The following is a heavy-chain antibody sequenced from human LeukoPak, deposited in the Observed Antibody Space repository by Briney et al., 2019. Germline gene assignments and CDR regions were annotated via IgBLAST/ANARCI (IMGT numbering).Heavy chain of an antibody. J-gene: IGHJ4*02. V-gene: IGHV1-2*02. CDR2: IDPDSGGT. CDR1: GYTFTGYY. Sequence: ASVKVSCKASGYTFTGYYIHWVRQAPGQGLEWMGWIDPDSGGTNYAQKFQGRIFMTRDTSISTVYMELTLVRSDDTAVFYCARDPSGSGNYYFDYWGQGALVTVSS. CDR3: ARDPSGSGNYYFDY. D-gene: IGHD3-10*01.